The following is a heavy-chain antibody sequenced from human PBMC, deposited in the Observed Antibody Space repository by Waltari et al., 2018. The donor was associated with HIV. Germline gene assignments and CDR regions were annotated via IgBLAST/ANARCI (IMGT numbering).Heavy chain of an antibody. D-gene: IGHD3-10*02. CDR1: GFSVGRYW. CDR3: VKDMFGEYDY. Sequence: EVQLVQSGGGLVQPGGSRRLPCAASGFSVGRYWMHWVPQIPGQGLVWVSRINPDGNTINYADSVSGRFTISRDYAKNTLYLQMNSLRDDDTAMYYCVKDMFGEYDYWGQGTLVTVSS. V-gene: IGHV3-74*01. J-gene: IGHJ4*02. CDR2: INPDGNTI.